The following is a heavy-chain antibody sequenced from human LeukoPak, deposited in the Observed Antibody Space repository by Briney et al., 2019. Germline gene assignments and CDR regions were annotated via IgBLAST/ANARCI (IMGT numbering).Heavy chain of an antibody. D-gene: IGHD3-22*01. CDR1: GGTFSSYA. CDR3: ARDYYDSSGCYAFDI. J-gene: IGHJ3*02. CDR2: IIPIFGTA. V-gene: IGHV1-69*05. Sequence: SVKVSCKASGGTFSSYAISWVRQAPGQGLEWMGRIIPIFGTANCAQKFQGRVTITTDESTSTAYMELSSLRSEDTAVYYCARDYYDSSGCYAFDIWGQGTMVTVSS.